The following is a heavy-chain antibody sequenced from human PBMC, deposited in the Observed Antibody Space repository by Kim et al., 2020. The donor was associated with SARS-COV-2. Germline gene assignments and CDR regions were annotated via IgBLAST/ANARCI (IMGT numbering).Heavy chain of an antibody. J-gene: IGHJ5*02. CDR2: GIP. D-gene: IGHD5-12*01. V-gene: IGHV4-34*01. CDR3: ARAWLFDP. Sequence: GIPHSNPPPKSRVTISVATSKTQFSRKLSSVTAADTAVYYCARAWLFDPWGQGTLVTVSS.